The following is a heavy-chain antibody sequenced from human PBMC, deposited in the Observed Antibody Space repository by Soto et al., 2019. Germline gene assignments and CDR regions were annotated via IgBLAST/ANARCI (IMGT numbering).Heavy chain of an antibody. CDR1: GFTFSDEN. CDR3: PRDSDCHSTSCFFPPHV. D-gene: IGHD2-2*01. J-gene: IGHJ6*02. CDR2: ISGGGSYI. V-gene: IGHV3-21*06. Sequence: GGSLRLSCSASGFTFSDENMSWVRQVPGKGLEWVSGISGGGSYIFYADSVQGRFSISRDNPKNSLFLEMNSLRVEDTAVYYCPRDSDCHSTSCFFPPHVWGQGTTVTVSS.